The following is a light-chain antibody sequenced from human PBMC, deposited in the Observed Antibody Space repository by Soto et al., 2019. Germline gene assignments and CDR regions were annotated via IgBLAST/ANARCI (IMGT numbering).Light chain of an antibody. CDR3: SSYTSSSRV. J-gene: IGLJ1*01. CDR2: EVS. Sequence: QSVLTQPASVSGSPGQSITISCTGTSSDVGGYNYVSWYQQHPGKAPKLMIYEVSNRPSGVSNRFSGSKSGNTASLTISGLQPEDEADYSCSSYTSSSRVFGTGTKPTVL. V-gene: IGLV2-14*01. CDR1: SSDVGGYNY.